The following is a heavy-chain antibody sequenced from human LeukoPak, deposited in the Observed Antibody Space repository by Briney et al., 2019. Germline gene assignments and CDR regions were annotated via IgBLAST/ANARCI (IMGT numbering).Heavy chain of an antibody. V-gene: IGHV3-13*04. Sequence: PGGSLRLSCAAPGFTFSSYDMHWVRQVTGKRLEWVSAIGIAGDTYYLDSVKGRSTISRENAKNSLYLQMNSLRAGDTAVYYCARGGDRDYWGQGTLVTVSS. CDR3: ARGGDRDY. J-gene: IGHJ4*02. CDR1: GFTFSSYD. CDR2: IGIAGDT.